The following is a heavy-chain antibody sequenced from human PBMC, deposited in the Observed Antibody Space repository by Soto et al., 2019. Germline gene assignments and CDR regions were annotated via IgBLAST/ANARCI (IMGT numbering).Heavy chain of an antibody. CDR2: ISGSGGST. D-gene: IGHD3-10*01. J-gene: IGHJ1*01. Sequence: EVQLLESGGGLVQPGGSLRLSCAASGFIFSNYAMSWVRQAPGKGLEWVSAISGSGGSTYYADSVKGRFTISRDNXKXTLYLQMNSLRAEDTAVYYCTRSTMVRGVPYEYFQHWGQGTLVTVSS. V-gene: IGHV3-23*01. CDR3: TRSTMVRGVPYEYFQH. CDR1: GFIFSNYA.